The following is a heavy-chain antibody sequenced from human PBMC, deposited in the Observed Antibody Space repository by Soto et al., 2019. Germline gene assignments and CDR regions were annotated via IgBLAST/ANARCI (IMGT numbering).Heavy chain of an antibody. J-gene: IGHJ4*02. CDR3: ARAPKVSGSSQTRPDF. CDR1: SGSFRGYY. Sequence: QVQLHQWGAGLLKPSETLSLACSIYSGSFRGYYWSWIRQPPGKGLAWIGEISQSGNTNYSPSLKSRVSISIDTSKKQFSLNLASVSAADTAVYYCARAPKVSGSSQTRPDFWGQGTLVTVSS. CDR2: ISQSGNT. D-gene: IGHD6-6*01. V-gene: IGHV4-34*01.